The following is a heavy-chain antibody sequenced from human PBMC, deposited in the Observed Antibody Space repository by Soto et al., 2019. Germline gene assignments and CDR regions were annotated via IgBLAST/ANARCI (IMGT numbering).Heavy chain of an antibody. CDR1: GYSISRGYY. D-gene: IGHD4-17*01. J-gene: IGHJ4*02. V-gene: IGHV4-38-2*01. Sequence: PSETLSLTCAVSGYSISRGYYWGWIRQPPGKGLEWIGSFYHSGRTYYNPSLKSRVTISVDTSKNQLSLKLSSVTAADTAVYYCAGDYGDTQNYFDYWGQGTLVTVSS. CDR2: FYHSGRT. CDR3: AGDYGDTQNYFDY.